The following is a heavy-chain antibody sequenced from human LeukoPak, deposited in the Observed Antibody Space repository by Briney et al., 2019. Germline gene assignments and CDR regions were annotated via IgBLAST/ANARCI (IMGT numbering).Heavy chain of an antibody. CDR3: ASRAVRGEYFDY. V-gene: IGHV4-59*12. D-gene: IGHD3-10*01. Sequence: SETLSLTCTVSGGSISSYYWSWIRQPPGKGLEWIGYIYYSGSTNYNPSLKSRVTISVDTSKNQFSLKLSSVTAADTAVYYCASRAVRGEYFDYWGQGTLVTVSS. J-gene: IGHJ4*02. CDR1: GGSISSYY. CDR2: IYYSGST.